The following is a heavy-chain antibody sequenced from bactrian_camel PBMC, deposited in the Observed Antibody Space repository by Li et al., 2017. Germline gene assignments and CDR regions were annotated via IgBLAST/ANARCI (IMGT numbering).Heavy chain of an antibody. J-gene: IGHJ4*01. V-gene: IGHV3S67*01. CDR3: AAEGCGSGAAWDVAQAYNH. CDR2: IGQHGDA. CDR1: GYIYSSHC. Sequence: VQLVESGGGSVQAGGSLRLSCAVSGYIYSSHCMGWVRRAPGKEREGVAAIGQHGDASYADSVKGRFTISRDNAKSTLYLQMDSLKPEGSAMYYCAAEGCGSGAAWDVAQAYNHWGRGTQVTVSS.